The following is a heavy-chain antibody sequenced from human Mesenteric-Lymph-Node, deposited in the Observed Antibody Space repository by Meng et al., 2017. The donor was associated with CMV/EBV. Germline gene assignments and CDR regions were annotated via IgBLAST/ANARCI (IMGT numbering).Heavy chain of an antibody. D-gene: IGHD6-19*01. CDR3: AGHDTVASPFAY. CDR2: IYYGGNT. CDR1: GDSISGNTFY. V-gene: IGHV4-39*01. Sequence: VYGDSISGNTFYWAWIRQTPGRGLGWIATIYYGGNTCYNPSLKRRATLSVDTSNNEFSLRLNSMTAADTGVYYCAGHDTVASPFAYWGQGTLVTVSS. J-gene: IGHJ4*02.